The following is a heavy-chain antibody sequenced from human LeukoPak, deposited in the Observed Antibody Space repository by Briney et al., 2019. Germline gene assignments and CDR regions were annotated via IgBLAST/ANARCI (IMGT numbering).Heavy chain of an antibody. CDR3: ARDPKIVVVVAATFDY. CDR1: GFTFSSYA. Sequence: GGSLRLSCAASGFTFSSYAMHWVRQAPGKGLEWVAVISYDGSNKYYADSVKGRFTIPRDNSKNTLYLQMNSLRAEDTAVYYCARDPKIVVVVAATFDYWGQGTLVTVSS. CDR2: ISYDGSNK. V-gene: IGHV3-30-3*01. D-gene: IGHD2-15*01. J-gene: IGHJ4*02.